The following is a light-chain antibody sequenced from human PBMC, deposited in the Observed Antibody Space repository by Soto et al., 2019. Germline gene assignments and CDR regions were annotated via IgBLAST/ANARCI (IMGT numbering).Light chain of an antibody. CDR2: EVS. CDR1: SSDVGGYNY. V-gene: IGLV2-8*01. J-gene: IGLJ3*02. CDR3: SSYAGSNNWV. Sequence: QSVLTQPPSASGSPGQSVTISCTGTSSDVGGYNYVSWYQQHPGKAPKLMIYEVSKWPSGVPDRFSGSKSGNTASLTVSGLQAEDEADYYRSSYAGSNNWVFGGGTKVTVL.